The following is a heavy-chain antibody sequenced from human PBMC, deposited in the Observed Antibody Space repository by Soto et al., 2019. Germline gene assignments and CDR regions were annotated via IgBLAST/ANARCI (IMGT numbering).Heavy chain of an antibody. D-gene: IGHD3-10*01. J-gene: IGHJ4*02. Sequence: QVQLVESGGGVVQPGRSLRLSCAASGFTFSSSGMHWVRLAPGKGLEWVAAISYDGSNKYYADSVKGRLTISRDSSKTTLSLQMNSLRTEDTAMYYCARSGEQHLTRWGFDHCGQGPLVTVSS. V-gene: IGHV3-30*03. CDR3: ARSGEQHLTRWGFDH. CDR1: GFTFSSSG. CDR2: ISYDGSNK.